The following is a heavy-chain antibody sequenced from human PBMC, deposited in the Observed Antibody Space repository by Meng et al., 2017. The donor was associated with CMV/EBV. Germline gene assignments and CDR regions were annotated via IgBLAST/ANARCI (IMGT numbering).Heavy chain of an antibody. Sequence: ASVKVSCKASGGTFSSYAISWVRQAPGQGLEWMGWSNAGNGNTKYSQEFQGRVTITRDTSASTAYMELSSLRSEDMAVYYCARSSYYDSSGYYYLGGMDVWGQGTTVTVSS. D-gene: IGHD3-22*01. CDR1: GGTFSSYA. V-gene: IGHV1-3*02. CDR3: ARSSYYDSSGYYYLGGMDV. CDR2: SNAGNGNT. J-gene: IGHJ6*02.